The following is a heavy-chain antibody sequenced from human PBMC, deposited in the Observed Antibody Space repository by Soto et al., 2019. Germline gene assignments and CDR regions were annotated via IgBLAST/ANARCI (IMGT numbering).Heavy chain of an antibody. CDR1: GYTFTSYG. CDR2: ISAYKGDT. V-gene: IGHV1-18*01. Sequence: ASVKVSCKASGYTFTSYGVSWARQAPGQGLEWMGWISAYKGDTNSAQNFRGRVTMTTDTSTSTAYMELGSLRSDDTAVYYCARTSGNFWRGYYNFDFWGQGTLVTVSS. D-gene: IGHD3-3*01. J-gene: IGHJ4*02. CDR3: ARTSGNFWRGYYNFDF.